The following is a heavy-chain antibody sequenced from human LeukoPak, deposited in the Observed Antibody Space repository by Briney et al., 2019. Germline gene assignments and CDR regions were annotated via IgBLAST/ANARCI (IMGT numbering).Heavy chain of an antibody. J-gene: IGHJ4*02. D-gene: IGHD6-19*01. V-gene: IGHV3-30*04. CDR2: ISYDGSNK. CDR1: GFTFSSYA. Sequence: GGSLRLSCAASGFTFSSYAMHWVRQAPGKGLEWVAVISYDGSNKYYADSVKGRFTISRDNSKNMLYLQMNSLRAEDTAVYYCARAVGIAVAGTRWSQGTLVTVSS. CDR3: ARAVGIAVAGTR.